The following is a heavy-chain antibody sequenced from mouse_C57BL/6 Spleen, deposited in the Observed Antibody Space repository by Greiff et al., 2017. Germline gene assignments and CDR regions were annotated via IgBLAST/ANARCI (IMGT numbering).Heavy chain of an antibody. CDR2: IYPRSGNT. D-gene: IGHD2-1*01. J-gene: IGHJ2*01. V-gene: IGHV1-81*01. CDR1: GYTFTSYG. Sequence: QVQLQQSGAELARPGASVKLSCKASGYTFTSYGISWVKQRTGQGLEWIGEIYPRSGNTYYNEKFKGKATLTVDKSSSTAYMQLSSLTSEDSAVYYCARRGNYVGDYWGQGTTLTVSS. CDR3: ARRGNYVGDY.